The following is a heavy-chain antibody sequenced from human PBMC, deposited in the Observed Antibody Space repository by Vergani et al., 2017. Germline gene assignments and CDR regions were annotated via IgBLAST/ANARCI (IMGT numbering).Heavy chain of an antibody. J-gene: IGHJ5*02. D-gene: IGHD6-19*01. V-gene: IGHV4-61*02. CDR3: AREGGAVAGYWFDP. CDR1: GGSISSGSYY. CDR2: IYTSGST. Sequence: QVQLQESGPGLVKPSQTLSLTCTVSGGSISSGSYYWSWIRQPAGKGLEWIGRIYTSGSTNYNPSLKSRVTISVDTSKNQFSLKLSSVTAADTAVYYCAREGGAVAGYWFDPWGQGTLVTVSS.